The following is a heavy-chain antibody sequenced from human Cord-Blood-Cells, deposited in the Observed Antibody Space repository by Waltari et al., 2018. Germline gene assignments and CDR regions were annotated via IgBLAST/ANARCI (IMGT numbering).Heavy chain of an antibody. Sequence: VHLPVSGTGLVTPSDIASPPCTLACRPLIPYQLRWIREPQGKGLEWIGYIYYSGSTNYNPSLKSRVTISVDTAKNQFSLKLSSVTAADTAVYYCARVPYGDYEGDGDYWGQGTLVTVSS. CDR2: IYYSGST. CDR3: ARVPYGDYEGDGDY. D-gene: IGHD4-17*01. J-gene: IGHJ4*02. CDR1: CRPLIPYQ. V-gene: IGHV4-59*07.